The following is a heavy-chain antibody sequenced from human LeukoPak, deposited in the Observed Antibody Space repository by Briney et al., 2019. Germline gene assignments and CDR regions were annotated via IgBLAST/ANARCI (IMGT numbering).Heavy chain of an antibody. D-gene: IGHD4-17*01. CDR3: AREVRAPYGDYADY. Sequence: SETLSLTCTVSGGSISSYYWSWIRQPAGKGLEWIGRIYTSGSTNYNPSLKSRVTISVDKSKNQFSLKLSSVTAAVTAVYYCAREVRAPYGDYADYWGEGTLVTVSS. V-gene: IGHV4-4*07. CDR2: IYTSGST. J-gene: IGHJ4*02. CDR1: GGSISSYY.